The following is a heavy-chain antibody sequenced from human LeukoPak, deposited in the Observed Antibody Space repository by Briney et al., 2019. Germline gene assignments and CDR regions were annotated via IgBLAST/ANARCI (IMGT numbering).Heavy chain of an antibody. V-gene: IGHV1-69*13. J-gene: IGHJ5*02. Sequence: GASVKVSCKASGGTFSSYAISWVRQAPGQGLEWMGGIIPIFGTANCAQKFQGRVTITADESTSTAYMELSSLRSEDTAVYYCARVYYDILTGYYNQNWFDPWGQGTLVTVSS. D-gene: IGHD3-9*01. CDR1: GGTFSSYA. CDR3: ARVYYDILTGYYNQNWFDP. CDR2: IIPIFGTA.